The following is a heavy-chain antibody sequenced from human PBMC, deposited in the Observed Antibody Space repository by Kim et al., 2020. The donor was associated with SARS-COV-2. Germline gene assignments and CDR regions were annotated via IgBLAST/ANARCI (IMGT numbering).Heavy chain of an antibody. CDR2: ISSSGSTI. CDR3: ARDPGTLHCSSTSCYEGYFDY. Sequence: GGSLRLSCAASGFTFSSYEMNWVRQAPGKGLEWVSYISSSGSTIYYADSVKGRFTISRDNAKNSLYLQMNSLRAEDTAVYYCARDPGTLHCSSTSCYEGYFDYWGQGTLVTVSS. CDR1: GFTFSSYE. J-gene: IGHJ4*02. V-gene: IGHV3-48*03. D-gene: IGHD2-2*01.